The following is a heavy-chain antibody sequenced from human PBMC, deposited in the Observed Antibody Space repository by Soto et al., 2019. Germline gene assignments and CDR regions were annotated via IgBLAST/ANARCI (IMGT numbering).Heavy chain of an antibody. CDR2: IYYSGST. CDR1: GGSISSSSYY. Sequence: SETLSLTCTVSGGSISSSSYYWGWIRQPPGKGLEWIGSIYYSGSTYYDPSLKSRVTISVDTSKNQFSLKLSSVTTADTAVYYCASPTPAYPRAYYFDYWGQGTLVTVSS. V-gene: IGHV4-39*01. CDR3: ASPTPAYPRAYYFDY. J-gene: IGHJ4*02.